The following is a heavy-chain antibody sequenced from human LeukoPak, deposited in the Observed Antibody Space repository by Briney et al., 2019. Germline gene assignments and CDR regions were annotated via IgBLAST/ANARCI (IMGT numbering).Heavy chain of an antibody. Sequence: NPLETLSLTCTVSGGSISSYYWSWIRQPAGKGLEWIGRIYTSGSTNYNPSLKSRVTISVDKSKNQFSLKLSSVTAADTAVYYCARDREYYGSGSPPLNWFDPWGQGTLVTVSS. V-gene: IGHV4-4*07. D-gene: IGHD3-10*01. J-gene: IGHJ5*02. CDR3: ARDREYYGSGSPPLNWFDP. CDR1: GGSISSYY. CDR2: IYTSGST.